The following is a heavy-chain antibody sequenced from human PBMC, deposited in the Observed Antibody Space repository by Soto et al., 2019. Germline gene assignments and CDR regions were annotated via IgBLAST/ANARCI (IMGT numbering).Heavy chain of an antibody. CDR3: ARAYIVVVPAASNWFDP. Sequence: LSLTCTVSGGSISSGDYYWSWIRQPPGKGLEWIGYIYYSGSTYYNPSLKSRVTISVDTSKNQFSLKLSSVTAADTAVYYCARAYIVVVPAASNWFDPWGQGNLVTVSS. J-gene: IGHJ5*02. V-gene: IGHV4-30-4*01. CDR1: GGSISSGDYY. CDR2: IYYSGST. D-gene: IGHD2-2*01.